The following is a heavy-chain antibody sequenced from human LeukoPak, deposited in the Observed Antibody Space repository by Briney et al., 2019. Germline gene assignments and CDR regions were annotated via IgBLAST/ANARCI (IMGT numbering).Heavy chain of an antibody. Sequence: PGGSLRLSCAASGFTFSSYGMHWVRQAPGKGLEWVAFIRYDGSNKYYADSVKGRFTISRDNAKNSLYLQMNSLRAEDTAVYYCARFIAAPYYFDYWGRGTLVTVPS. J-gene: IGHJ4*02. D-gene: IGHD6-13*01. CDR2: IRYDGSNK. CDR1: GFTFSSYG. CDR3: ARFIAAPYYFDY. V-gene: IGHV3-30*02.